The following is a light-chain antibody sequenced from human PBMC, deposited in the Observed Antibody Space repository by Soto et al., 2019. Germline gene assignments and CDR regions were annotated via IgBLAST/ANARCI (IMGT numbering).Light chain of an antibody. CDR2: GAS. CDR3: LQYESIVQT. Sequence: EIVLTQSPATLSLSRWERATLXXRASQRVSSYLAWYQQKPGQAPRXLIDGASSRATGIPDRFSGSGSGTDFTLTISRLEPEDFAVYYCLQYESIVQTFGQGTKVEIK. J-gene: IGKJ1*01. V-gene: IGKV3-20*01. CDR1: QRVSSY.